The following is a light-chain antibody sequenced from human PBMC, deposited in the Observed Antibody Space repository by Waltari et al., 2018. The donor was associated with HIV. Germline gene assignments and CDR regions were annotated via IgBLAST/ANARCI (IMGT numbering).Light chain of an antibody. Sequence: QSALTQPASVSGNPGQSVTIPCTGTDIAIGNYNLFSWFQQHPGKAPKLLIYDVSKRPSGVSSRFSGSKSGYFASLTISGLLTEDESSYYCLTYVSKTSTWQFGGGTYLTV. CDR1: DIAIGNYNL. V-gene: IGLV2-23*02. CDR2: DVS. J-gene: IGLJ3*02. CDR3: LTYVSKTSTWQ.